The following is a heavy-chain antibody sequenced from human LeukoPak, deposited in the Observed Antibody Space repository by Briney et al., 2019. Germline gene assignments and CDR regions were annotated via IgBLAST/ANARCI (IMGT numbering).Heavy chain of an antibody. J-gene: IGHJ4*02. V-gene: IGHV3-7*03. Sequence: PGGSLRLSCAASGFSFSNDWMCWVRQAPGEGLEWVANINQDESKKYYVDSVKGRFTISRDNAKNSLYLQMNSLRAEDTALYYCAKDVSLYGDYVFDYWGQGTLVTVSS. D-gene: IGHD4-17*01. CDR2: INQDESKK. CDR3: AKDVSLYGDYVFDY. CDR1: GFSFSNDW.